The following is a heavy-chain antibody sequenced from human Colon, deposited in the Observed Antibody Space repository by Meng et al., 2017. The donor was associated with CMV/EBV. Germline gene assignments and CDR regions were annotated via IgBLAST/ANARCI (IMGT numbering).Heavy chain of an antibody. CDR2: INPNSGGT. D-gene: IGHD1-20*01. CDR3: ARAPYNWNDEGWFDP. V-gene: IGHV1-2*02. Sequence: QGQPVQSGAEVKKPGASVQVPCKASGYTFTGYYMHWVRQAPGQGLEWMGWINPNSGGTNYAQKFQGRVTMTRDTSISTAYMELSRLRSDDTAVYYCARAPYNWNDEGWFDPWGQGTLVTVSS. J-gene: IGHJ5*02. CDR1: GYTFTGYY.